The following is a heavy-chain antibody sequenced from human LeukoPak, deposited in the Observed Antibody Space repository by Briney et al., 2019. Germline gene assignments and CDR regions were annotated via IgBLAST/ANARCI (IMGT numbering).Heavy chain of an antibody. V-gene: IGHV4-34*01. CDR2: INHSGST. J-gene: IGHJ3*02. D-gene: IGHD3-10*01. CDR3: ARLPMVRGPKNAFDI. Sequence: PSETLSLTCAVYGGSFSGYYWSWIRQPPGKGLEWIGAINHSGSTNYNPSLNSRVTISVDTSKNQFSLKLSSVTAADTPVYYCARLPMVRGPKNAFDIWGQGTMVTVSS. CDR1: GGSFSGYY.